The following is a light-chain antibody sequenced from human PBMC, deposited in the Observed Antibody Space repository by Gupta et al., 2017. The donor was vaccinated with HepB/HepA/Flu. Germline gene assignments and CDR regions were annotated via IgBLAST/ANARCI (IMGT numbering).Light chain of an antibody. CDR2: KDT. Sequence: SYELTQPPSVSVSPGPTARITCSGDALPKQYANWYQQKSGQAPVLVIYKDTERPSGIPERFSGSSSGTTVTLTINGVQAEDEADYYCQSADTSGPYRVLFGGGTKLTVL. CDR3: QSADTSGPYRVL. V-gene: IGLV3-25*03. CDR1: ALPKQY. J-gene: IGLJ2*01.